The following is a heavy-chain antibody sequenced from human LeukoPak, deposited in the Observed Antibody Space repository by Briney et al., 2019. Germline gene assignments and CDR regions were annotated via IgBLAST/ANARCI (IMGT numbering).Heavy chain of an antibody. CDR1: DYSISSGYY. CDR3: ARVYYYDSSGFLAPYFDY. J-gene: IGHJ4*02. V-gene: IGHV4-38-2*02. CDR2: IYHSGST. Sequence: SETLSLTCTVSDYSISSGYYWGWIRQPPGKGLEWIGSIYHSGSTYYNPSLKSRVTISVDTSKNQFSLKLSSVTAADTALYYCARVYYYDSSGFLAPYFDYWGQGTLVTVSS. D-gene: IGHD3-22*01.